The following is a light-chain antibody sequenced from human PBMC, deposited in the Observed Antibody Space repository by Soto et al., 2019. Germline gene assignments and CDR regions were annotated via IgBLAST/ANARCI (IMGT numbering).Light chain of an antibody. V-gene: IGLV2-14*01. CDR2: DVS. Sequence: QSVLTQPASVSGSPGQSITISCTGTSSDVGGYNYVSWYQQHPGKAPKLMIYDVSNRPSGVSNRFSGSKSGNTASLTISGLQAEDEADYYGSSYTSSSTRVSAPGPKVPV. J-gene: IGLJ1*01. CDR3: SSYTSSSTRV. CDR1: SSDVGGYNY.